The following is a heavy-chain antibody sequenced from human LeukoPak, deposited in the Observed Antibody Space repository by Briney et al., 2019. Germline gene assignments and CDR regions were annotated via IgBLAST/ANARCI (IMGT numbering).Heavy chain of an antibody. Sequence: ASVKVSCKASGGTFSSYAISWVRQAPGQGLEWMGGIVPIFGTANYAQKFQGRVTITTDESTSTAYMELSSLRSEDTAVYYCASPTNWGKFNYWGQGTLVTVSS. CDR1: GGTFSSYA. V-gene: IGHV1-69*05. D-gene: IGHD7-27*01. CDR2: IVPIFGTA. CDR3: ASPTNWGKFNY. J-gene: IGHJ4*02.